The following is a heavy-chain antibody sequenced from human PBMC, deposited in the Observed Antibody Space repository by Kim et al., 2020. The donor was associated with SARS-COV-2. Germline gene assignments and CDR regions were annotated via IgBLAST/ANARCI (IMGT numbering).Heavy chain of an antibody. V-gene: IGHV5-51*01. D-gene: IGHD3-10*01. J-gene: IGHJ4*02. CDR3: ARGPSHMVRDLIPILFDY. CDR2: IYPGDSDT. CDR1: GYSFTSYW. Sequence: GESLKISCKGSGYSFTSYWIGWVRQMPGKGLEWMGIIYPGDSDTRYSPSFQGQVTISADKSISTAYLQWSSLKASDTAMYYCARGPSHMVRDLIPILFDYWGQGTLVTVSS.